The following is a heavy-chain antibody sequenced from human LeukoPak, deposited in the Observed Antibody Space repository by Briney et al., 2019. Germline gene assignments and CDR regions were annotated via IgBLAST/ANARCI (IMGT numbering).Heavy chain of an antibody. J-gene: IGHJ4*02. CDR3: ARALAPYGDYAFDY. D-gene: IGHD4-17*01. Sequence: SETLSLTCTVSGDSISSYYWTWIRQPPGKGLEWIGHISYSGSTNYNPSLKSRVAISVDTSKSQFSLKLSSVTAADTAVYYCARALAPYGDYAFDYWGQGTLVTVSS. CDR1: GDSISSYY. V-gene: IGHV4-59*01. CDR2: ISYSGST.